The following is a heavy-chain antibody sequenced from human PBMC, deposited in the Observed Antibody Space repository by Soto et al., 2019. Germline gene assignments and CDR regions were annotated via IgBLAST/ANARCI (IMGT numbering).Heavy chain of an antibody. Sequence: PSETLSLTYTVSGGSISSGDYYWSWVRQPPGKGLEWIGYIYYSGSTNYNPSLKSRVTISVDTSKNQFSLKLSSVTAADTAVYYCARSDDFWSGPIDYWGQGTLVTVSS. J-gene: IGHJ4*02. CDR2: IYYSGST. CDR3: ARSDDFWSGPIDY. V-gene: IGHV4-61*08. D-gene: IGHD3-3*01. CDR1: GGSISSGDYY.